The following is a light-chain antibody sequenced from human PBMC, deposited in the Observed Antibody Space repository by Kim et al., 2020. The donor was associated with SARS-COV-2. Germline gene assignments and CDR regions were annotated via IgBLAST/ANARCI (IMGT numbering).Light chain of an antibody. CDR3: AAWDDILNGPV. V-gene: IGLV1-44*01. CDR1: NSTIGSNS. CDR2: SNN. Sequence: QRGTISYPGSNSTIGSNSVTGYQQLPGTAPKLLIYSNNQRHSGVPDRFSGSKSGTSVSLAISGLQSEDEADFYCAAWDDILNGPVFGGGTQLTVL. J-gene: IGLJ3*02.